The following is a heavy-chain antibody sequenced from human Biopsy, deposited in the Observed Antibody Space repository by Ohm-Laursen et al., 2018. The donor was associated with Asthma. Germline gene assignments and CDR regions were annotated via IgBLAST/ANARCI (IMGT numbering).Heavy chain of an antibody. Sequence: SVKVSCKILGYSLTDLSMHWVRQAPGQGLEWMGGHDHEEGGTVNARRFQGRVTMTEDTSTDTAYMELSSLSSDDTAVYYCAPDFPKDYVRYNFQFWGQGTLVTVSS. J-gene: IGHJ4*02. CDR3: APDFPKDYVRYNFQF. D-gene: IGHD4-17*01. CDR1: GYSLTDLS. V-gene: IGHV1-24*01. CDR2: HDHEEGGT.